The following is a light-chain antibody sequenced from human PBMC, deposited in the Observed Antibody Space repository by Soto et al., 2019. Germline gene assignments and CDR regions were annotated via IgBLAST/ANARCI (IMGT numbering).Light chain of an antibody. V-gene: IGKV1-39*01. Sequence: DLQTIQSPSSLSVSVGDSLTLTCLASQTVTSYLNWYQQKPGKAPKLLIYAASTLQSGVPSRFSGSGSGTEFTLTIISLQPEDFATYYCQQSYSFPKTFGRGTKVDI. CDR1: QTVTSY. CDR2: AAS. J-gene: IGKJ1*01. CDR3: QQSYSFPKT.